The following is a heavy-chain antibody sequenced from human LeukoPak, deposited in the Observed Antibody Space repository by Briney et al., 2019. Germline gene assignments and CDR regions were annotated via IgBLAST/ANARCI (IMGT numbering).Heavy chain of an antibody. D-gene: IGHD4-17*01. J-gene: IGHJ5*02. CDR1: GFTFSSYS. V-gene: IGHV3-48*01. CDR2: ISSSSSTI. CDR3: ARGRTTPYNWFDP. Sequence: GGSLRLSCAASGFTFSSYSMNWVRQAPGKGLEWVSYISSSSSTIYYADSVKGRFTISRDNAKNSLYLQMNSLRAEDTAVYYCARGRTTPYNWFDPWGQGTLVTVSS.